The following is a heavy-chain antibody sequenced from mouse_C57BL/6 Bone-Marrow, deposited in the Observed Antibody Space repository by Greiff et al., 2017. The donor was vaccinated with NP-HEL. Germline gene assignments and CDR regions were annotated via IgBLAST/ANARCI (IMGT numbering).Heavy chain of an antibody. Sequence: EVKLVESGGVLVQPGGSLKLSCAASGFTFSDYYMYWVRQTPEKRLEWVAYISNGGGSTYYPDTVKGRFTISRDNAKNTLYLQMSRLKSEDTAMYYCARRGIYYGNYFDYWGQGTTLTVSS. V-gene: IGHV5-12*01. CDR3: ARRGIYYGNYFDY. CDR1: GFTFSDYY. J-gene: IGHJ2*01. D-gene: IGHD2-1*01. CDR2: ISNGGGST.